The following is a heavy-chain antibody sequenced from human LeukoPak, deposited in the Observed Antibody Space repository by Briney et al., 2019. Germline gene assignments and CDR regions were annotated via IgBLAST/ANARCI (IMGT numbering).Heavy chain of an antibody. V-gene: IGHV3-21*01. CDR2: ISSSSSYI. Sequence: PGGSLRLSCAASGFTFSSYSMNWVRQAPGKGLEWVSSISSSSSYIYYADPVKGRFTISRDNAKNSLYLQMNSLRAEDTAVYYCARGATVTLYDYWGQGTLVTVSS. CDR1: GFTFSSYS. J-gene: IGHJ4*02. CDR3: ARGATVTLYDY. D-gene: IGHD1-26*01.